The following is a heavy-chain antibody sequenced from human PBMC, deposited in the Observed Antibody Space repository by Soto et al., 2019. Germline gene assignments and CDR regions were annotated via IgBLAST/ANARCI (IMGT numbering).Heavy chain of an antibody. J-gene: IGHJ4*02. V-gene: IGHV3-30*18. D-gene: IGHD2-8*01. CDR1: GFTFSSYG. CDR3: AKELYAEDPIFDY. Sequence: PGGSLRLSCAASGFTFSSYGMHWVRQAPGKGLEWVAVISYDGSNKYYADTVKGRFTISRDNSKNTLYLQMNSLRAEDTAVYYCAKELYAEDPIFDYWGQGTLVTVSS. CDR2: ISYDGSNK.